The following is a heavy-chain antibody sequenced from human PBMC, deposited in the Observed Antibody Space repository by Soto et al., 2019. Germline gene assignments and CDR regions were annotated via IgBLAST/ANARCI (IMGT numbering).Heavy chain of an antibody. V-gene: IGHV3-48*01. CDR1: GFTFSSYS. J-gene: IGHJ4*01. CDR2: ISSSSSTI. Sequence: GGSLRLSCAASGFTFSSYSMNWVRQAPGKGLEWVSYISSSSSTIYYADSVKGRFTISRDNAKNSLYLQMNSLRSEDTAVYYCARDQEVSYGYSFDYWGQGSLVPVSA. D-gene: IGHD5-18*01. CDR3: ARDQEVSYGYSFDY.